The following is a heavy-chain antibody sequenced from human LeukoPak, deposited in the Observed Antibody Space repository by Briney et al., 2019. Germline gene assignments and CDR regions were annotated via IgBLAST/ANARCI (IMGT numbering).Heavy chain of an antibody. CDR2: ISSSSSYI. V-gene: IGHV3-21*01. CDR3: ARIGVVVPAAARAFDY. CDR1: GFTFSSYG. J-gene: IGHJ4*02. D-gene: IGHD2-2*01. Sequence: GRSLRLSCAASGFTFSSYGMHWVRQAPGKGLEWVSSISSSSSYIYYADSVKGRFTISRDNAKNSLYLQMNSLRAEDTAVYYCARIGVVVPAAARAFDYWGQGTLVTVSS.